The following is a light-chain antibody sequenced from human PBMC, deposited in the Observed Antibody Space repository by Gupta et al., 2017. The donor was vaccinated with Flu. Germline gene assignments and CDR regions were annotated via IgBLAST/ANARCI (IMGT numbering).Light chain of an antibody. CDR2: WAS. V-gene: IGKV4-1*01. Sequence: NCKSSQSVLYSSNNKNYLAWYQQKPGQPPKLLIYWASTRESGVPDRFSGSGSGTDSTLTISSLQAEDVAVYYCQQYYSTPWTFGQGTKVEIK. J-gene: IGKJ1*01. CDR3: QQYYSTPWT. CDR1: QSVLYSSNNKNY.